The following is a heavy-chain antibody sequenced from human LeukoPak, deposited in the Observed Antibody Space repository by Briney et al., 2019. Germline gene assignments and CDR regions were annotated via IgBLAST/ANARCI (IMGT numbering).Heavy chain of an antibody. CDR1: GGSIRNKSYY. D-gene: IGHD4-17*01. CDR3: ARLLYDFGDHYIDF. CDR2: IYYNGDT. Sequence: SETLSLTCSVSGGSIRNKSYYWAWIRQPPGKGLEWIGNIYYNGDTHTNASLKSRVTQSLETSRNHFSLKLRSATAADTAVYYCARLLYDFGDHYIDFWGQGTLVTVSS. V-gene: IGHV4-39*02. J-gene: IGHJ4*02.